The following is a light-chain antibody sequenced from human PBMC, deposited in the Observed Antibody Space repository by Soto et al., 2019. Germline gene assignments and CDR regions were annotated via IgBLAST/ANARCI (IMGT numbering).Light chain of an antibody. J-gene: IGKJ3*01. V-gene: IGKV3-20*01. CDR1: QSVSSN. CDR3: QQYGSSPLT. CDR2: GAS. Sequence: EIVMTQSPATLSVSPGERATISCRASQSVSSNLAWYQQKPGQAPSLLIYGASSRATGIPDRFSGSGSGTDFTLTISRLEPEDFAVYYCQQYGSSPLTFGPGTKVDI.